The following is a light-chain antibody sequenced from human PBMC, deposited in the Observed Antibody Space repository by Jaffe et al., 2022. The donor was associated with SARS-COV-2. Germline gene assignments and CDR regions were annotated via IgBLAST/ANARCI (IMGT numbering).Light chain of an antibody. CDR2: WAS. J-gene: IGKJ1*01. V-gene: IGKV4-1*01. CDR1: QSVLYNSDNKNY. Sequence: DIVMTQAPDSLAVSLGERATIHCKSSQSVLYNSDNKNYLAWYQQKAGQPPKLLIYWASNRESGVPDRFSGSGSGTHFALTISTLQAEDVAVYYCQQFYSTPRTFGQGTKVEIK. CDR3: QQFYSTPRT.